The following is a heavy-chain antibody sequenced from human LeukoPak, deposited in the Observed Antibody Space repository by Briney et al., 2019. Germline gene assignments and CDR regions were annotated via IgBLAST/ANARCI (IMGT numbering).Heavy chain of an antibody. CDR2: INHSGST. J-gene: IGHJ3*02. CDR1: GGSFSSYC. D-gene: IGHD1-14*01. CDR3: ARESLVRPRDAFDI. V-gene: IGHV4-34*01. Sequence: SETLSLTCAVSGGSFSSYCWSWIRQPPGKGLEWIGEINHSGSTNYNPSLKSRVTISVDTSKNQFSLKLSSVTAADTAVYYCARESLVRPRDAFDIWGQGTMVTVSS.